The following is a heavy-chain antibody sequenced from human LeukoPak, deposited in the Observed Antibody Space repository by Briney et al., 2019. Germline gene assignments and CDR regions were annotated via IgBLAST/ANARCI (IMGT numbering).Heavy chain of an antibody. Sequence: GGSLRLSCAASGFTFGSYAMNWVRQAPGKGLEWVSAISATGGSTYYADSVKGRFTISRDNSKNTLYLQMNSLRAEDTAVYYCAKGVRFMVRGDTPDYWGQGTLVTVSS. CDR3: AKGVRFMVRGDTPDY. CDR1: GFTFGSYA. V-gene: IGHV3-23*01. J-gene: IGHJ4*02. CDR2: ISATGGST. D-gene: IGHD3-10*01.